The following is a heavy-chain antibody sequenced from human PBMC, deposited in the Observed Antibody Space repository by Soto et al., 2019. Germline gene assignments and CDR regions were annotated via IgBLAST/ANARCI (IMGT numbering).Heavy chain of an antibody. CDR1: GYTFTSYD. CDR3: ARARSSGYAVDY. J-gene: IGHJ4*02. V-gene: IGHV1-8*01. D-gene: IGHD3-22*01. Sequence: ASVKVSCKASGYTFTSYDINWVRQATGQGLEWMGWMNPNSGNTGYAQRFQGRVTMTRNTSISTAYMELSSLRSEDTAVYYCARARSSGYAVDYWGQGTLVTVSS. CDR2: MNPNSGNT.